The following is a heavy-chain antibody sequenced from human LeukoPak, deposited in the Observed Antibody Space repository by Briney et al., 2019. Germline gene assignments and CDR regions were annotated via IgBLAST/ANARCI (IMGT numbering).Heavy chain of an antibody. CDR3: AGGARYSSGWDFDY. Sequence: PSETLSLTCTVSSGSISSYYWSWIRQPPGKGLEWIGYIYYSGSTNYNPSLKSRVTISVDTSKNQFSLKLSSVTAADTAVYYCAGGARYSSGWDFDYWGQGTLVTVSS. CDR2: IYYSGST. V-gene: IGHV4-59*08. CDR1: SGSISSYY. D-gene: IGHD6-19*01. J-gene: IGHJ4*02.